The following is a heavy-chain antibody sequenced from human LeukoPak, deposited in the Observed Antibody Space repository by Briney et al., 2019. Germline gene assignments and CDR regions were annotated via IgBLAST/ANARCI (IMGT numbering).Heavy chain of an antibody. J-gene: IGHJ6*02. D-gene: IGHD6-19*01. CDR2: ISSSSSYI. CDR1: GFTFSSYS. CDR3: ARGGLDRNYYGMDV. V-gene: IGHV3-21*01. Sequence: GGSLRLSCAASGFTFSSYSMNWVRQAPGKGLEWVSSISSSSSYIYYAGSVKGRFTISRDNAKNSLYLQMNSLRAEDTAVYYCARGGLDRNYYGMDVWGQGTTVTVSS.